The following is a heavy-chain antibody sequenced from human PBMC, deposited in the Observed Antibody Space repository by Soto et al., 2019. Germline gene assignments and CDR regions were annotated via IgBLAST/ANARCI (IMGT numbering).Heavy chain of an antibody. J-gene: IGHJ5*02. CDR2: IYYSGST. V-gene: IGHV4-31*03. CDR1: GRPISSGGNS. Sequence: PSDTLSLTCTVPGRPISSGGNSRSWIRQHPGKGLEWIGYIYYSGSTYYNPSLKSRVTISVDTSKNQFSLKLSSVTDADTAVDYCARGGESWFDPWRQGTLVT. CDR3: ARGGESWFDP. D-gene: IGHD7-27*01.